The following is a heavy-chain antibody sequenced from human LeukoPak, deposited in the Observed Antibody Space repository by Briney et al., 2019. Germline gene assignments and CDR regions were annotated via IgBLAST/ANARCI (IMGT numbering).Heavy chain of an antibody. D-gene: IGHD4-17*01. V-gene: IGHV3-48*04. CDR2: ISSSSSTT. CDR3: ARDYGDYAPDY. CDR1: GFTFSSYS. Sequence: PGGSLRLSCAASGFTFSSYSMDWVRQAPGKGLEWVSYISSSSSTTYYADSVKGRFTISRDNAKNSLYLQMNSLRAEDTAVYYCARDYGDYAPDYWGQGTLVTVSS. J-gene: IGHJ4*02.